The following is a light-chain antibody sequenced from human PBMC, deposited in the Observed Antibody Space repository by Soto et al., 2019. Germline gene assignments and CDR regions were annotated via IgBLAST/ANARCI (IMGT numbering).Light chain of an antibody. V-gene: IGLV4-60*02. J-gene: IGLJ3*02. CDR3: ETWDSNTRL. CDR2: LEGSGRY. CDR1: SWHSTYI. Sequence: QLVLTQSSSASASLGSSVRLTCTLSSWHSTYIIAWHQQQPGKAPRYLMNLEGSGRYSKGSGVPDRFSGSSSGADRYLTISNLQFEDEADYYCETWDSNTRLFGGGTKVTVL.